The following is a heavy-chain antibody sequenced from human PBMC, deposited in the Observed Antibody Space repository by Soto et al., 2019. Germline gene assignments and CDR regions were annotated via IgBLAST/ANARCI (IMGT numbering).Heavy chain of an antibody. Sequence: PGGSLRLSCAASGFTFRNYAMHWVRQAPGKGLEWVAVISYDGSNKYYADSVKGRFTISRDNSKNTLYLQMNSLRAEDTAVYYCAKDRGDYIWGSYRSGAFDIWGQGTMVTVSS. CDR3: AKDRGDYIWGSYRSGAFDI. V-gene: IGHV3-30*04. J-gene: IGHJ3*02. CDR1: GFTFRNYA. CDR2: ISYDGSNK. D-gene: IGHD3-16*02.